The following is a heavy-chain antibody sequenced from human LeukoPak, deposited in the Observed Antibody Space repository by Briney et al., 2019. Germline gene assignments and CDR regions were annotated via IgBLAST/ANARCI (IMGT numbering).Heavy chain of an antibody. Sequence: SETLSLTCAVYGGSFSGYYWSWIRQPPGKGLEWTGEINHSGSTNYNPSLKSRVTISVDTSKNQFSLKLSSVTAADTAVYYCASKSYYYGSGIYYWGQGTLVTVSS. CDR3: ASKSYYYGSGIYY. CDR2: INHSGST. J-gene: IGHJ4*02. V-gene: IGHV4-34*01. CDR1: GGSFSGYY. D-gene: IGHD3-10*01.